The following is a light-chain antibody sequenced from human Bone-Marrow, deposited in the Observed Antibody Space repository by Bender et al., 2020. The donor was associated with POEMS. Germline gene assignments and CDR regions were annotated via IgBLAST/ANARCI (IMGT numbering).Light chain of an antibody. V-gene: IGLV2-8*01. CDR1: SSDVGAYNY. CDR3: SAYAGSNIFYV. J-gene: IGLJ1*01. CDR2: EVN. Sequence: QSALTQPPSASGSPGQSVTISCTGTSSDVGAYNYVSWYQQHPGKAPKLIIYEVNSRPSGVPDRFSGSKSGNTASLTVSGLQTEDEAEYYCSAYAGSNIFYVFGSGTKVTVL.